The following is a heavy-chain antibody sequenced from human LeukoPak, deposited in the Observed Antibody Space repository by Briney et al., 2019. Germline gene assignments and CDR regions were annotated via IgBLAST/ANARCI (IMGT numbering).Heavy chain of an antibody. V-gene: IGHV4-59*01. D-gene: IGHD3-22*01. CDR3: ARFPSYDPHRMDV. J-gene: IGHJ6*02. CDR1: GGSISSYY. Sequence: SETLSLTCTVSGGSISSYYWTWIRQPPGKGLEWIGYIYNIGSTNYNPSLKSRVTISVDTSKNQFSLKLSSVTAADTAVYYCARFPSYDPHRMDVWGQGTTVTVSS. CDR2: IYNIGST.